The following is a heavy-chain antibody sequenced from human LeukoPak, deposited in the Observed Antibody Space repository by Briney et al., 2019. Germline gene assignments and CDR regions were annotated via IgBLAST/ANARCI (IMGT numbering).Heavy chain of an antibody. Sequence: SETLSLTCTVSGGSISSHFWNWIRQPPGIRQPPGKGLEWIGNIYNSGYTKYNPSLKSRVTISADRSTNQFSLKLTSATAADTAVYYCARGCTGGGCYEQFDYWGQGTLVTVSS. CDR2: IYNSGYT. D-gene: IGHD2-8*02. J-gene: IGHJ4*02. CDR3: ARGCTGGGCYEQFDY. CDR1: GGSISSHF. V-gene: IGHV4-59*11.